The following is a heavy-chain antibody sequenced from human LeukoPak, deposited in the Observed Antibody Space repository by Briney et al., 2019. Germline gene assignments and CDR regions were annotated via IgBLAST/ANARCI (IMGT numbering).Heavy chain of an antibody. V-gene: IGHV3-64*01. Sequence: GGSLRLSCAASGFTFSSHAMHWVRQAPGKGLEYVSAISSNGGSTYYANSVKGRFTISRDNSKNTLYLQMGSLRAEDIAVYFCARDAILGAPTYYFDYWGQGTLVTVSS. J-gene: IGHJ4*02. CDR2: ISSNGGST. D-gene: IGHD2/OR15-2a*01. CDR1: GFTFSSHA. CDR3: ARDAILGAPTYYFDY.